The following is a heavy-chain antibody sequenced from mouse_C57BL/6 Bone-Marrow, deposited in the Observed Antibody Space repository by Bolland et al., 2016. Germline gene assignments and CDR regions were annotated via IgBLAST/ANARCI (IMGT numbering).Heavy chain of an antibody. D-gene: IGHD2-1*01. Sequence: YISSGSSTIYYADTVKGRFTISRDNAKNTLFLQMTSLRSEDTAMYYCARTGNPDYWGQGTT. V-gene: IGHV5-17*01. J-gene: IGHJ2*01. CDR2: ISSGSSTI. CDR3: ARTGNPDY.